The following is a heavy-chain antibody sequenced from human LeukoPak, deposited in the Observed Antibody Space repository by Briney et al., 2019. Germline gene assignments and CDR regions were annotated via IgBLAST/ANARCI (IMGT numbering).Heavy chain of an antibody. D-gene: IGHD1-26*01. J-gene: IGHJ4*02. Sequence: PGESLRLSCAASGFTFSSYGLNWVRQAPGKGLEWVSTISSGGHIYYEDSVKGRFTISRDNAKNSLYLQMNSLRAEDTAVYYCARQGYSGSYLSPFDYWGQGTLVTVSS. V-gene: IGHV3-21*01. CDR3: ARQGYSGSYLSPFDY. CDR1: GFTFSSYG. CDR2: ISSGGHI.